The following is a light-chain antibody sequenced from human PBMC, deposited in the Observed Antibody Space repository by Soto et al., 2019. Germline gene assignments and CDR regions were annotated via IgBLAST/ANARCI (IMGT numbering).Light chain of an antibody. Sequence: EIVLTQSPATLSLYPGERATLSFRASQSVSSYLAWYQQKPGQAPRLLIYDASNRATGIPARFSGSGSGTDFTLSISSLEPEDFAVYYCQQRRNWPSTFGQGTRLEI. CDR2: DAS. CDR3: QQRRNWPST. J-gene: IGKJ5*01. V-gene: IGKV3-11*01. CDR1: QSVSSY.